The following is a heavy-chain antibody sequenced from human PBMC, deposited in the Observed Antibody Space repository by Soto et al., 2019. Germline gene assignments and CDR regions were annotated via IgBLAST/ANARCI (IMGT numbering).Heavy chain of an antibody. Sequence: EVQLVESGGGLVQPGGSLKLSCAASGFTFSGSALHWVRQASGKGLEWVGRIRSKGNNYATAYGASLKGRFTISRDDSKNTAYLQMTSLNTEDTAVYYCSRQASDFWSGKPQYYMDVWGKGTTVTVSS. CDR3: SRQASDFWSGKPQYYMDV. CDR1: GFTFSGSA. V-gene: IGHV3-73*01. J-gene: IGHJ6*03. CDR2: IRSKGNNYAT. D-gene: IGHD3-3*01.